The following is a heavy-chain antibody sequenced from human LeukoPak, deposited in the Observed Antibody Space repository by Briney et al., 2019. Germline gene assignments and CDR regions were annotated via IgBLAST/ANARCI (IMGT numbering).Heavy chain of an antibody. J-gene: IGHJ4*02. CDR2: ITTSDGNT. CDR3: AKDGGLWVSAHWGDS. V-gene: IGHV3-23*01. Sequence: GGSLRLSCVGSRFTFSNYAMTWVRQAPGKGLEWVSTITTSDGNTYYADSVKGRFTVSRDNSKNTLFLQMNSLRAEDTAVYYCAKDGGLWVSAHWGDSWGRGTLVTVSS. D-gene: IGHD7-27*01. CDR1: RFTFSNYA.